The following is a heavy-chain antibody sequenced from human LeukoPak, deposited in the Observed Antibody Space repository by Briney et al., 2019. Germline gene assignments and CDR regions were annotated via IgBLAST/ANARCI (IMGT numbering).Heavy chain of an antibody. CDR2: IYTSGST. D-gene: IGHD6-19*01. CDR1: GGSISSGSYY. V-gene: IGHV4-61*02. CDR3: ARAFIAVARDAFDI. Sequence: PSETLSLTCTVSGGSISSGSYYWSWIRQPAGKGLEWIGRIYTSGSTNYNPSLKSRVTISVDTSKTQFSLKLSSVTAADTAVYYCARAFIAVARDAFDIWGQGTMVTVSS. J-gene: IGHJ3*02.